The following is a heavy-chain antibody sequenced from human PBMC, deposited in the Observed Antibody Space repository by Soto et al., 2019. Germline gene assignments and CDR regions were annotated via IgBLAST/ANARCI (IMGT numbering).Heavy chain of an antibody. CDR2: ISGSADNT. D-gene: IGHD3-16*02. CDR3: AKTDSYPHYFDY. V-gene: IGHV3-23*01. J-gene: IGHJ4*02. CDR1: EFPFTSYA. Sequence: QPGGSLRLSCAASEFPFTSYARSWVRQAPGKGLGWVSSISGSADNTYFADTVKGRFTISRDSFKNTLYLQMNSLRVEDTAVYYCAKTDSYPHYFDYWGQGTLVTVCS.